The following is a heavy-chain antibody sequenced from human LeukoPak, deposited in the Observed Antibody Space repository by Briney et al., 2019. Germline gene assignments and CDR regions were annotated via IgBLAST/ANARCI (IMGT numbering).Heavy chain of an antibody. V-gene: IGHV4-30-4*01. Sequence: SETLSLTCTVSGGSISSGDYYWSWIRQPPGKGLEWIGYIYYSGSTYYNPSLKSRVTISVDTSKNQFSLKLSSVTAADTAVYYCARVLYYGLGMDVWGQGTTVTVS. CDR3: ARVLYYGLGMDV. D-gene: IGHD2-8*01. CDR2: IYYSGST. CDR1: GGSISSGDYY. J-gene: IGHJ6*02.